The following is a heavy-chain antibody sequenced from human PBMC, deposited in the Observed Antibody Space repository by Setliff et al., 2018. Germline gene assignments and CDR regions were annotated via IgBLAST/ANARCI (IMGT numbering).Heavy chain of an antibody. J-gene: IGHJ4*01. CDR3: ARERYFDWFFED. V-gene: IGHV4-61*02. CDR2: IHASGSP. Sequence: SETLSLTCTVSGGSITSGSFYWSWIRQPAGKKLEWIGRIHASGSPDYNPSFKSRVTLSRDTSTNQFSLKLGSVTAADTAVYYCARERYFDWFFEDWGHGPRVTAPQ. CDR1: GGSITSGSFY. D-gene: IGHD3-9*01.